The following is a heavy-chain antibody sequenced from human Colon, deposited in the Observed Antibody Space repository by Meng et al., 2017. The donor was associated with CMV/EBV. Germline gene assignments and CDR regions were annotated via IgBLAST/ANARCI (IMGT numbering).Heavy chain of an antibody. CDR1: GNTYTTYV. CDR2: INTNSGKP. D-gene: IGHD3-9*01. Sequence: KASGNTYTTYVMNWVRQAPGQGLEWLGWINTNSGKPTYAQDFTGRFVFSVDTSVSTTYLQITRLKAEDTAVYFCALEDILTGSYSFDYWGQGTLVTVSS. J-gene: IGHJ4*02. CDR3: ALEDILTGSYSFDY. V-gene: IGHV7-4-1*02.